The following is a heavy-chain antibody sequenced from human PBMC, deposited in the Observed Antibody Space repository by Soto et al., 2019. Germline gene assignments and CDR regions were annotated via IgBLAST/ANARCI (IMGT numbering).Heavy chain of an antibody. V-gene: IGHV1-69*13. Sequence: KKREASVKVSCKASGGTFSSYAISWVRQAPGQGLEWMGGIIPIFGTANYAQKFQGRVTITADESTSTAYMELSSLRSEDTAVYYCARDALPAARYGRDWFDPWGQGTLVTVSS. J-gene: IGHJ5*02. CDR2: IIPIFGTA. CDR1: GGTFSSYA. CDR3: ARDALPAARYGRDWFDP. D-gene: IGHD6-13*01.